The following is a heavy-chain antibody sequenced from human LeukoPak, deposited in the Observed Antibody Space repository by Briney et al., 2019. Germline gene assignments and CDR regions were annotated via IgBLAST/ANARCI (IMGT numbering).Heavy chain of an antibody. Sequence: QPGGSLRLSCDLTFSGHGMHWVRQAPGTGLEWLAVVAADGGAKFYADSVRGRLTVFRDTSRNTVFLQLGGLKTDDTAVYYCAKEGRWGSWYFYYWGQGALVTVSS. CDR3: AKEGRWGSWYFYY. J-gene: IGHJ4*02. D-gene: IGHD3-16*01. V-gene: IGHV3-30*18. CDR2: VAADGGAK. CDR1: TFSGHG.